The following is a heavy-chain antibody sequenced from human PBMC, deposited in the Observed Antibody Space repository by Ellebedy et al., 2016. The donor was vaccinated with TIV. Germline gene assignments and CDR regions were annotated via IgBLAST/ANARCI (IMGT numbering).Heavy chain of an antibody. D-gene: IGHD5-12*01. CDR1: GFSFSNYG. CDR2: ISFDGSDK. J-gene: IGHJ4*02. CDR3: AKDRCSGYDFKNEY. Sequence: GESLKISCAVSGFSFSNYGMHWVRQAPGRGLEWVAVISFDGSDKFYADSGKGRLTISRDNSKKTLFLQMNRLRAEDTALYYCAKDRCSGYDFKNEYWGQGTLVTVSS. V-gene: IGHV3-30*18.